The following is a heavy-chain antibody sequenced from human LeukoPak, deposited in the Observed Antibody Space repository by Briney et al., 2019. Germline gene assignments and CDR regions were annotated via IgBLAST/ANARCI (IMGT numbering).Heavy chain of an antibody. CDR2: IRNSGGTT. CDR1: GFTFSSYA. V-gene: IGHV3-30-3*01. CDR3: ARDSEQQLTYYFDY. Sequence: PGRSLRLSCAASGFTFSSYAMLWVRQAPGKGLEWVSMIRNSGGTTDYADSVKGRFTISRDTSRNTVYLQMNSLRAEDTAVYYCARDSEQQLTYYFDYWGQGTLVTVSS. D-gene: IGHD6-13*01. J-gene: IGHJ4*02.